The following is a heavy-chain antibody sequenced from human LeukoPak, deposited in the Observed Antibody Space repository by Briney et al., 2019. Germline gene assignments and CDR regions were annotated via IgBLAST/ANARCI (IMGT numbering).Heavy chain of an antibody. CDR2: ISYDGSNK. Sequence: PGGSLRLSCAASGFTFSSYAMHWVRQAPGKGLGWVAVISYDGSNKYYADSVKGRFTISRDNSKNTLYLQMNSLRAEDTAVYYCAKDSAPLRYFPNGLDIWGQGTMVTVSS. CDR1: GFTFSSYA. J-gene: IGHJ3*02. CDR3: AKDSAPLRYFPNGLDI. D-gene: IGHD3-9*01. V-gene: IGHV3-30*04.